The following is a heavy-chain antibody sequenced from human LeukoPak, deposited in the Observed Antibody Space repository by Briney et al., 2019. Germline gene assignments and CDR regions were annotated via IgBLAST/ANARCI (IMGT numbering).Heavy chain of an antibody. Sequence: ASVKVSCKASGYTFTSYVISWVRQAAGQRLKYWGWISAYNGNTNYAQKLQGRVTMTTDTSTSTAYMELRSLRSDDTAVYYCASTGDYYDSSGYYDDWFDPWGQGTLVTVSS. CDR1: GYTFTSYV. J-gene: IGHJ5*02. CDR3: ASTGDYYDSSGYYDDWFDP. CDR2: ISAYNGNT. V-gene: IGHV1-18*01. D-gene: IGHD3-22*01.